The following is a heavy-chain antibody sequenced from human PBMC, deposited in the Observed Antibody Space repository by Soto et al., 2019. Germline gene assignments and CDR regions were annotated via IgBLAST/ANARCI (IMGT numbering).Heavy chain of an antibody. D-gene: IGHD1-26*01. V-gene: IGHV4-34*01. CDR2: INHSGST. J-gene: IGHJ4*02. CDR1: GGSFSGYY. Sequence: SETLSLTCAVYGGSFSGYYWTWIRQPPGTGLEWIGEINHSGSTNYNPSLKSRVTISVDTSKNQSSLKLSSVTAADTAVYYCARRYGGNLDYWGQGTLVTVSS. CDR3: ARRYGGNLDY.